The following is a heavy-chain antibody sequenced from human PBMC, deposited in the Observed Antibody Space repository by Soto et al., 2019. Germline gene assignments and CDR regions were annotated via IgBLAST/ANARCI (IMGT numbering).Heavy chain of an antibody. CDR2: IYYSGST. CDR3: ASMYGDYVSY. V-gene: IGHV4-39*01. Sequence: SDTLSLTCSLSGCPINNSSYYWCWIRQLPGKGLEWIGSIYYSGSTYYNPSLKSRVIISVDTSKNQFSLKLSSVTAADTAVYYCASMYGDYVSYWGQGTLVTVS. J-gene: IGHJ4*02. CDR1: GCPINNSSYY. D-gene: IGHD4-17*01.